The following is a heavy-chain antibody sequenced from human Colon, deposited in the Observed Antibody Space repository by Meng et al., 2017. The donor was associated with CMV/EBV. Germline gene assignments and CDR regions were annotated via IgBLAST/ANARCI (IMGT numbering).Heavy chain of an antibody. D-gene: IGHD3-22*01. CDR1: GDSGSSNSAA. CDR3: ARDSSSSAYSPFDY. Sequence: QVQLQQSGPGLVKPSXXLXLTXVXXGDSGSSNSAAWNWIRQSPSRGLEWLGRTYYRSKWYNDYAVSVKSRITINPDTSKNQFSLQLNSVTPEDTAVYYCARDSSSSAYSPFDYWGQGTLVTVSS. CDR2: TYYRSKWYN. V-gene: IGHV6-1*01. J-gene: IGHJ4*02.